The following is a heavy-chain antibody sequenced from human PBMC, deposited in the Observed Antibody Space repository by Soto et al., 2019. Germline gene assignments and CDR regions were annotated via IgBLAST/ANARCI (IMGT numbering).Heavy chain of an antibody. CDR2: ISAYNGNT. CDR1: GYTFSQHG. Sequence: ASMKVSCKASGYTFSQHGLPWGRQAPGQRVEWMGWISAYNGNTNYAQKLQGRVTMTTDTSTSTAYMELRSLRSDDTAVYYCARVRRRCSSTSCQGAFDIWGQGTMVT. D-gene: IGHD2-2*01. CDR3: ARVRRRCSSTSCQGAFDI. V-gene: IGHV1-18*01. J-gene: IGHJ3*02.